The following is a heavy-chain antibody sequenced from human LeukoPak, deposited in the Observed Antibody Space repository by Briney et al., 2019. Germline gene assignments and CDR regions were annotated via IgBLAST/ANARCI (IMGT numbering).Heavy chain of an antibody. Sequence: GGSLRLSCAASGFTFSSYPMHWVRQAPGKGLEWVAIISYDGSNKYYADSVKGRFTISRDNSKNTLYLQMNSLRAEDTAVYYCARDGRPLDYWGQGTLVTVSS. J-gene: IGHJ4*02. CDR1: GFTFSSYP. CDR3: ARDGRPLDY. CDR2: ISYDGSNK. V-gene: IGHV3-30-3*01.